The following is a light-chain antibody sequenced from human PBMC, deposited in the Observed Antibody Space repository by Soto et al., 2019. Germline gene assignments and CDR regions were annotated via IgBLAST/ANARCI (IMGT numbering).Light chain of an antibody. J-gene: IGLJ2*01. Sequence: QAVVTQPPSASGTPGQRVTISCSGRSSNIGSNTVNWYQQLPGTAPKLLIYSNNQRPSGVPDRFSGSKSGTSASLAISGLQSEDEADSYCAAWDDSLNGQVFGGGTKLTVL. V-gene: IGLV1-44*01. CDR3: AAWDDSLNGQV. CDR1: SSNIGSNT. CDR2: SNN.